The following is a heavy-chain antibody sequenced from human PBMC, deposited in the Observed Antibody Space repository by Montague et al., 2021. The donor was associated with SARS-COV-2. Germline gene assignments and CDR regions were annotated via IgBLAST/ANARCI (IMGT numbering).Heavy chain of an antibody. Sequence: SETLSLTCALYGGSFSGYYWSWIRQPPGKGLEWIGYIYYSGSTSYNPSLKSRVTISVDTSKNQFSLKLSSVTAADTAVYYCARRSLGYCSGGSCYSAFDPWGQGTLVTVSS. CDR3: ARRSLGYCSGGSCYSAFDP. CDR2: IYYSGST. D-gene: IGHD2-15*01. CDR1: GGSFSGYY. V-gene: IGHV4-59*01. J-gene: IGHJ5*02.